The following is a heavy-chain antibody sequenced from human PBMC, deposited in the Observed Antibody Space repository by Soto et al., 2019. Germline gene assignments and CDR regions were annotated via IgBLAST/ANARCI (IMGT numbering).Heavy chain of an antibody. CDR3: ARGIGGTTVTTLGFGY. CDR1: GGSFSGYY. Sequence: SETLSLTCAVYGGSFSGYYWSWIRQPPGKGLEWIGEINHSGSTNYNPSLKSRVTISVDTSKNQFSLKLSSVTAADTAVYYCARGIGGTTVTTLGFGYWGQGTLVTVSS. D-gene: IGHD4-17*01. J-gene: IGHJ4*02. CDR2: INHSGST. V-gene: IGHV4-34*01.